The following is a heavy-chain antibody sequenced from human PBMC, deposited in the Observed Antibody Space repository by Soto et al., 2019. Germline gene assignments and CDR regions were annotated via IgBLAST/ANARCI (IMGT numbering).Heavy chain of an antibody. CDR2: IYYSGST. CDR1: GGSISSGGYY. D-gene: IGHD6-13*01. J-gene: IGHJ6*02. Sequence: QVQLQESGPGLVKPSQTLSLTCTVSGGSISSGGYYWSWIRQHPGKGLEWIGYIYYSGSTYYNPSPKSRVTISVDTSKNQFSLKLSSVTAADTAVYYCARGGGSSSWYGPSDYYYYGMDVWGQGTTVTVSS. CDR3: ARGGGSSSWYGPSDYYYYGMDV. V-gene: IGHV4-31*03.